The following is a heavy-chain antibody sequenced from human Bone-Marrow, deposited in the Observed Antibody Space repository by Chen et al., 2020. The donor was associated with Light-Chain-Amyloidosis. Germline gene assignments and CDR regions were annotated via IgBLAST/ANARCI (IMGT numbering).Heavy chain of an antibody. CDR1: GLAFTTYG. D-gene: IGHD5-18*01. V-gene: IGHV3-30*02. Sequence: VRLVESGGGVVRPGGSLRLSCTVSGLAFTTYGFQWVRQAPGKGLEWVSFVLFDGSDKYYADSVKGRFTISRDDSKNTLYLQMNSLRPEDTAVYYCAQLYSYGRPFKHWGQGTLVSVSS. J-gene: IGHJ4*02. CDR2: VLFDGSDK. CDR3: AQLYSYGRPFKH.